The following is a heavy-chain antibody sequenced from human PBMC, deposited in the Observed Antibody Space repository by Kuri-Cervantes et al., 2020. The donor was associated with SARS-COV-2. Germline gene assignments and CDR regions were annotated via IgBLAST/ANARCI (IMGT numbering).Heavy chain of an antibody. D-gene: IGHD1-14*01. CDR1: GFTFSSYA. CDR2: ISGSGGST. CDR3: AKAYTLSYYYYMDV. Sequence: GGSLRLSCAASGFTFSSYAMSWVRQAPGKGLEWVSAISGSGGSTYYADSVKGRFTISRDNPKNTLYLQMNSLRAEDTAVYYCAKAYTLSYYYYMDVWGKGTTVTVSS. J-gene: IGHJ6*03. V-gene: IGHV3-23*01.